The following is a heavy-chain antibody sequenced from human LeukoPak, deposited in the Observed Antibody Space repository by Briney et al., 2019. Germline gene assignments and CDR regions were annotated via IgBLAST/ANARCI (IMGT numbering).Heavy chain of an antibody. CDR2: ISGSGGST. CDR1: GFTFSSYA. D-gene: IGHD3-10*01. Sequence: GGSLRLSCAASGFTFSSYAMSWVRQAPGKGLEWVSAISGSGGSTYYADSVKGRFTISRDNAKNSLYLQMNSQRAEDTAVYYCARVDGSGDDAFDIWGQGTMVTVSS. J-gene: IGHJ3*02. CDR3: ARVDGSGDDAFDI. V-gene: IGHV3-23*01.